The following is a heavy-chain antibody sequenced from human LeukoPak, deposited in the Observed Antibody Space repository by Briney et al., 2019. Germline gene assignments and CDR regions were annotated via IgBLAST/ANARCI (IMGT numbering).Heavy chain of an antibody. CDR3: ARVDGYEVLRY. Sequence: GGSLRLSCAASGFTFSSYSMNWVRQAPGKGLEWVSYISSSSSTIYYADSVKGRFTISRDNARNSLYLQMNSLRAEDTAVYYCARVDGYEVLRYWGQGTLATVSS. J-gene: IGHJ4*02. D-gene: IGHD3-9*01. CDR2: ISSSSSTI. V-gene: IGHV3-48*04. CDR1: GFTFSSYS.